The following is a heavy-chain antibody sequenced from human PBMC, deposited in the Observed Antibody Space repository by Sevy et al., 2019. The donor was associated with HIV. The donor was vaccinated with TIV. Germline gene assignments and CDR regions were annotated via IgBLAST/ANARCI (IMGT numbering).Heavy chain of an antibody. Sequence: GGSLRLSCAASGFTFSDYGMHWVRQAPGKGLEWVAVIWSDGSNKYYGDSVKGRFTISRDSSKNTLFLQMNSLRVDDTAVYYCAREIYDSSGYYPDAFDIWGQGTMVTVSS. J-gene: IGHJ3*02. V-gene: IGHV3-33*01. CDR3: AREIYDSSGYYPDAFDI. D-gene: IGHD3-22*01. CDR2: IWSDGSNK. CDR1: GFTFSDYG.